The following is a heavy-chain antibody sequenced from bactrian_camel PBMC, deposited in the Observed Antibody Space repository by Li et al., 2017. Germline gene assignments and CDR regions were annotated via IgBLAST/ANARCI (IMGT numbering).Heavy chain of an antibody. CDR1: GYSYSTYC. V-gene: IGHV3S6*01. Sequence: VQLVESGGGSVQAGGSLRLSCAASGYSYSTYCMAWFRQAPGNEREGVAALFRDGRQYYAGAVKDRFTISADNAKNTLFLQMDSLKPEDTAMYYCAADEWGPTCYGLNSKYKGQGTQVTVS. D-gene: IGHD3*01. CDR2: LFRDGRQ. J-gene: IGHJ4*01.